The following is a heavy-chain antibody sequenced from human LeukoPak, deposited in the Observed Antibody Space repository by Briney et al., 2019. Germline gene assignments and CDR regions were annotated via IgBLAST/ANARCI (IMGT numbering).Heavy chain of an antibody. V-gene: IGHV1-2*02. CDR2: INPKSGGT. D-gene: IGHD2-15*01. CDR3: ASTACSGNCYFDY. J-gene: IGHJ4*02. Sequence: GASVKVSCKASGYTITGYYVHWVRQAPGQGLEWMGWINPKSGGTDCAQKFQGRVTMTRDTSISTAYMELTRLTADDTAVYYCASTACSGNCYFDYWGQGTLVTASS. CDR1: GYTITGYY.